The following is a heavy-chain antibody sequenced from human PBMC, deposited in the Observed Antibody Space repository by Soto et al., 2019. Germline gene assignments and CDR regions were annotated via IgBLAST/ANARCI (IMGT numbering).Heavy chain of an antibody. CDR1: GGSISSYY. Sequence: SETLSLTCTVSGGSISSYYWSWIRQPPGKGLEWIGYIYYSGSTNYNPSLESRVTISVDTSKNQFSLKLSSVTAADTAVYYCARLGGQVDYWGRGTLVTVSS. CDR3: ARLGGQVDY. CDR2: IYYSGST. V-gene: IGHV4-59*01. D-gene: IGHD2-15*01. J-gene: IGHJ4*02.